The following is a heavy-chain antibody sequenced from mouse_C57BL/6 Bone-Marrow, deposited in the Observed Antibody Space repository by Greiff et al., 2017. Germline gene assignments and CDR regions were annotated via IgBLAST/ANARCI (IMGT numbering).Heavy chain of an antibody. V-gene: IGHV1-18*01. J-gene: IGHJ4*01. D-gene: IGHD1-1*01. CDR1: GYTFTDYN. Sequence: EVQRVESGPELVKPGASVKIPCKASGYTFTDYNMDWVKQSHGKSLEWIGDINPNNGGTIYNQKFKGKATLTVDKSSSTAYMELCSLTSEDTAVYYCARSDTTVYAMDYWGQGTSVTVSS. CDR3: ARSDTTVYAMDY. CDR2: INPNNGGT.